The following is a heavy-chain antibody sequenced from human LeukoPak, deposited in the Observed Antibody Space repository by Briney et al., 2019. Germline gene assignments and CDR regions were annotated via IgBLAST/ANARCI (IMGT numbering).Heavy chain of an antibody. D-gene: IGHD4-23*01. Sequence: GGSLRLSCAASGFTFSTYSMNWVRQAPGKGLEWVSSITSTSSYIYYADSVKGRFTISRDNAKNSLYLQVNSLRAEDTAVYYCASWVVTPIDYWGQGTLVTVSS. CDR2: ITSTSSYI. CDR3: ASWVVTPIDY. CDR1: GFTFSTYS. V-gene: IGHV3-21*01. J-gene: IGHJ4*02.